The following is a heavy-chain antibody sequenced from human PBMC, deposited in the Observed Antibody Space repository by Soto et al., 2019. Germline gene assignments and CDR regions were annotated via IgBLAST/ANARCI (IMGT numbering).Heavy chain of an antibody. CDR3: ARESEDLTSNFDY. Sequence: GGSLRLPCAASGFTFTRYSMNWVRQAPGKGLEWVSSISSTTNYIYYGDSMKGRFTISRDNAKNSLYLEMNSLRAEDTAVYYCARESEDLTSNFDYWGQGTLVTVSS. J-gene: IGHJ4*02. CDR1: GFTFTRYS. CDR2: ISSTTNYI. V-gene: IGHV3-21*06.